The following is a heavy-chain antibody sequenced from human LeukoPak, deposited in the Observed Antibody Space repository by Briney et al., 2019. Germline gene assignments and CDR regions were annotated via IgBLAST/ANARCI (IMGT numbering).Heavy chain of an antibody. CDR3: AGELLYDAFDI. D-gene: IGHD3-10*01. Sequence: GGSLRLSCADSGFTFSSYAVHWVRQAPGKGLEWVAVISYDGRIKYYADSVKGRFTISRDNSKNTLYLQMNSLRAEDTAVYYCAGELLYDAFDIWGQGTMVTVSS. V-gene: IGHV3-30*04. CDR1: GFTFSSYA. J-gene: IGHJ3*02. CDR2: ISYDGRIK.